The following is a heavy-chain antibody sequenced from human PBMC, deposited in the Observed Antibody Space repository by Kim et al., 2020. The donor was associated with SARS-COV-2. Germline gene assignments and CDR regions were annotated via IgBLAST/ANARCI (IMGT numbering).Heavy chain of an antibody. CDR2: ISGDGGST. D-gene: IGHD3-10*01. Sequence: GGSLRLSCAASGFTFDDYAMHWVRQAPGKGLEWVSLISGDGGSTYYADSVKGRFTISRDNSKNSLYLQMNSLRTEDTALYYCAKANNPNYYGYPVNYWGQGTLVTVSS. V-gene: IGHV3-43*02. CDR3: AKANNPNYYGYPVNY. CDR1: GFTFDDYA. J-gene: IGHJ4*02.